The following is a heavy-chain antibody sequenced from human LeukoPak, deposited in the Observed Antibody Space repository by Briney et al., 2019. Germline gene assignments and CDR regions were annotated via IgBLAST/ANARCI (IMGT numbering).Heavy chain of an antibody. CDR3: ARTHERSSSSDY. Sequence: ASVKVSCKASGYPFPAYYMHWVRQPPGQGLEWMGWINPNSGGTKYAQKFQGRVTMTRDTSISTAYMELSRLTSDDTAVYYCARTHERSSSSDYWGQGTLVTVSS. V-gene: IGHV1-2*02. J-gene: IGHJ4*02. CDR2: INPNSGGT. D-gene: IGHD6-6*01. CDR1: GYPFPAYY.